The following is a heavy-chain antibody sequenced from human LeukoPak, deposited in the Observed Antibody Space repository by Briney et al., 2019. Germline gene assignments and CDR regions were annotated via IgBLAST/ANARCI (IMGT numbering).Heavy chain of an antibody. CDR3: ARDHIVVVPAAISNPYYYYGMDV. CDR2: IYSGGST. Sequence: GSLRLSCAASGFTVSSNYMSWVRQAPGKGLEWVSVIYSGGSTYYADSVKGRFTISRDNSKNTLYLQMNSLRAEDTAVYYCARDHIVVVPAAISNPYYYYGMDVWGQGTTVTVSS. J-gene: IGHJ6*02. CDR1: GFTVSSNY. D-gene: IGHD2-2*01. V-gene: IGHV3-53*01.